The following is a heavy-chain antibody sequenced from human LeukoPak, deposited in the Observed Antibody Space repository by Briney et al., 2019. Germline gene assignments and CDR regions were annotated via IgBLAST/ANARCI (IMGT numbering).Heavy chain of an antibody. D-gene: IGHD5-12*01. J-gene: IGHJ4*02. CDR3: AGANSGYYREDSYFDS. Sequence: SETLSLTCTVSGGSISSSDYYWGWIRQPPGKGLEWIGSIYYSGNTYYNASLKGRVTISVDTSKNQFSLKLRSVTAADTAVFYCAGANSGYYREDSYFDSWGQGTLVTVSS. CDR1: GGSISSSDYY. CDR2: IYYSGNT. V-gene: IGHV4-39*07.